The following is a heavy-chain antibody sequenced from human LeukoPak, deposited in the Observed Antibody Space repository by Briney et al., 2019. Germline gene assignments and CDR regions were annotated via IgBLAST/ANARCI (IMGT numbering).Heavy chain of an antibody. CDR1: GFTFMSYG. CDR2: ISSSSSTI. J-gene: IGHJ6*03. Sequence: GGSRRFSGPASGFTFMSYGMNWFRQPPGKGLKWVSYISSSSSTIDYADSVKGRFTISRDNAKNSLYLQMNSLRAEETAVYYCARVGDYYMDVWAKGTTVTVSS. CDR3: ARVGDYYMDV. V-gene: IGHV3-48*01.